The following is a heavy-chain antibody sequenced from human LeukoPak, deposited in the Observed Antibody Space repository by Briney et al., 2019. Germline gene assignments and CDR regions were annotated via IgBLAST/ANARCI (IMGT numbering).Heavy chain of an antibody. J-gene: IGHJ4*02. CDR1: GFTFSSYA. V-gene: IGHV3-23*01. CDR3: AKLRRISGYHRRYYFDY. D-gene: IGHD5-12*01. CDR2: ISGSGGST. Sequence: GGSLRLSCAASGFTFSSYAMSWVRQAPGKWLEWASAISGSGGSTYYADSVKGRFTISRDNSKNTLYLQMNSLRAEDTAVYYCAKLRRISGYHRRYYFDYWGQGTLVTVSS.